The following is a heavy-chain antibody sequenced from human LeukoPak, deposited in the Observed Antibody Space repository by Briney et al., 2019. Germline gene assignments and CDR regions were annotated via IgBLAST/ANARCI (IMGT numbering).Heavy chain of an antibody. Sequence: SQTLSLTCTVSGGSISSGGYYWSWIRQHPGKGLEWIGYIYYSGSTYYNPSLKSRVTISVDTSKNQFSLRLSSVTAADTAVYYCARGDIVATIEDWGQGTLVTVSS. CDR2: IYYSGST. J-gene: IGHJ4*02. V-gene: IGHV4-31*03. CDR3: ARGDIVATIED. CDR1: GGSISSGGYY. D-gene: IGHD5-12*01.